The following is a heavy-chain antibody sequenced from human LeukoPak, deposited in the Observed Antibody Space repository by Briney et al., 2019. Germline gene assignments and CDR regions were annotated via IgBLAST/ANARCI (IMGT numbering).Heavy chain of an antibody. Sequence: PSETLSLTCAVFGGSFDGYYWSWIRQPPGKGLEWIGEINHSGSTNYNPSLKSRVTISVDTSKSQFSLKLSSVTAADTAVYYCARGRYCSSTSCYAVPVHYWGQGTLVTVSS. CDR3: ARGRYCSSTSCYAVPVHY. J-gene: IGHJ4*02. V-gene: IGHV4-34*01. D-gene: IGHD2-2*01. CDR2: INHSGST. CDR1: GGSFDGYY.